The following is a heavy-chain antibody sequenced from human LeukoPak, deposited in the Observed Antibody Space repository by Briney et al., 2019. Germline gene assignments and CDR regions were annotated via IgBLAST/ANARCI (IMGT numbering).Heavy chain of an antibody. CDR2: IYYSGST. CDR3: ARSRYYDTLTGYYRGLDFDY. Sequence: SETLSLTCTVSGGSVSSGSYYWSWIRQPPGKGLEWIGYIYYSGSTNYNPSLKSRVTISVDTSKNQFSLKLSSVTAADTAVYYCARSRYYDTLTGYYRGLDFDYWGQGTLVTVSS. V-gene: IGHV4-61*01. J-gene: IGHJ4*02. CDR1: GGSVSSGSYY. D-gene: IGHD3-9*01.